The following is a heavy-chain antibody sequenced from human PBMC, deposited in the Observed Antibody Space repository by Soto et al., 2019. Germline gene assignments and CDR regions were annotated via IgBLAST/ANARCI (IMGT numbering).Heavy chain of an antibody. D-gene: IGHD2-15*01. Sequence: GGSLRLSCAASGFTFSSYDMHWVRQATGKGLEWVSTIGTVGDTYYPGSVKGRFTISRENAKNSLYLQMNSLRAGDTAVYYCARGGRTGFYYMDVWGKGTTVTVSS. J-gene: IGHJ6*03. CDR3: ARGGRTGFYYMDV. CDR1: GFTFSSYD. V-gene: IGHV3-13*01. CDR2: IGTVGDT.